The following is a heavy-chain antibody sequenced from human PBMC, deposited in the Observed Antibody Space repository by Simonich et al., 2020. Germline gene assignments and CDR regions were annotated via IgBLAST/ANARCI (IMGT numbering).Heavy chain of an antibody. CDR3: ARSLGYYYYYYGMDV. J-gene: IGHJ6*02. V-gene: IGHV4-59*08. Sequence: QVQLQESGPGLVKPSETLSLTCTVSGGSISSYYQSWIRQPPGKGLECIGYIYYSGSTTYNPSLKCRATISVDTSKNQFSLKLSSVTAADTAVYYWARSLGYYYYYYGMDVWGQGTTVTVSS. D-gene: IGHD1-26*01. CDR1: GGSISSYY. CDR2: IYYSGST.